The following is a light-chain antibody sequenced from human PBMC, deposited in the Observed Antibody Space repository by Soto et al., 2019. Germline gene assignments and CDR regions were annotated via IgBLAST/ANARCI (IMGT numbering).Light chain of an antibody. J-gene: IGKJ3*01. CDR2: GAS. CDR1: QSVSTN. Sequence: EIVMTQSPATLSASPGERATLSCRASQSVSTNLAWYQQKPGQAPRLLIYGASTMATGIPARFSGSGSGTEFTLTISSLQSEDFAVYYCQKYNGAPFTFGPGTKVDIK. V-gene: IGKV3-15*01. CDR3: QKYNGAPFT.